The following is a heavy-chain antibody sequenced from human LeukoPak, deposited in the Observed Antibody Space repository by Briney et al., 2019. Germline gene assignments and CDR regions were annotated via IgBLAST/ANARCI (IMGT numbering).Heavy chain of an antibody. CDR1: GYTFSSYW. J-gene: IGHJ4*02. Sequence: GESLKISCKGSGYTFSSYWIGWVRQMPGKGLEWMGIIYPGDSDTRYNPSFQGRVTISADKSISTAYLQWSSLKASDTAMYYCARQQVVVAAINSFDYWGQGTLVTVSS. V-gene: IGHV5-51*01. CDR3: ARQQVVVAAINSFDY. D-gene: IGHD2-15*01. CDR2: IYPGDSDT.